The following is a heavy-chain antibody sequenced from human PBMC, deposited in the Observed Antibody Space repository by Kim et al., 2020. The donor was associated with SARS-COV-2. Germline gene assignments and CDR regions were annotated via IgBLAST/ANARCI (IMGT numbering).Heavy chain of an antibody. CDR3: ARDLQRGPYYDSSGSDY. D-gene: IGHD3-22*01. J-gene: IGHJ4*02. V-gene: IGHV3-21*01. CDR1: GFTFSSYS. CDR2: ISSSSSYI. Sequence: GGSLRLSCAASGFTFSSYSMNWVRQAPGKGLEWVSSISSSSSYIYYADSVKGRFTISRDNAKNSLYLQMNSLRAEDTAVYYCARDLQRGPYYDSSGSDYWGQGTLVTVSS.